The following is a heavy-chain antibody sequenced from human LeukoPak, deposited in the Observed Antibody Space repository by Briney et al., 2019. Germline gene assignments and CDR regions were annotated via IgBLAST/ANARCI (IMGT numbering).Heavy chain of an antibody. CDR3: ASRNYYDSSGYIDAFDI. J-gene: IGHJ3*02. D-gene: IGHD3-22*01. CDR2: IYSDGST. CDR1: GFTFGDYA. Sequence: GGSLRLSCTASGFTFGDYAVSWVRQAPGKGLEWVSVIYSDGSTYYADSVKGRFTISRDNSKNTLYLQMNSLRAEDTAVYYCASRNYYDSSGYIDAFDIWGQGTMVTVSS. V-gene: IGHV3-53*01.